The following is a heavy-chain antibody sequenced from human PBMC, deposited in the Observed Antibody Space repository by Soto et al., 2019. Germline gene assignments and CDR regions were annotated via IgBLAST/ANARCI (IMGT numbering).Heavy chain of an antibody. CDR2: IYYSGST. CDR3: VSGCSGGSCYSGRDY. V-gene: IGHV4-59*01. Sequence: SETLSLTCTVSGGSISSYYWSWIRQPPGKGLEWIGYIYYSGSTNYNPSLKSRVTISVDTSKNQFSLKLSSVTAADTAVYYCVSGCSGGSCYSGRDYWGQGTLVT. D-gene: IGHD2-15*01. J-gene: IGHJ4*02. CDR1: GGSISSYY.